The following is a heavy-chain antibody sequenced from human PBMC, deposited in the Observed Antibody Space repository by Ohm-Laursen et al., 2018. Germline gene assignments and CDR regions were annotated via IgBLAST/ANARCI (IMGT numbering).Heavy chain of an antibody. D-gene: IGHD5-12*01. CDR3: ARDRSGYDPEDFDY. V-gene: IGHV3-11*01. Sequence: SLRLSCTASGFTFSDYYMSWIRQAPGKGLEWVSYISSSGSTIYYADSVKGRFTISRDNAKNSLYLQMNSLRAEDTAVYYCARDRSGYDPEDFDYWGQGTLVTVSS. J-gene: IGHJ4*02. CDR2: ISSSGSTI. CDR1: GFTFSDYY.